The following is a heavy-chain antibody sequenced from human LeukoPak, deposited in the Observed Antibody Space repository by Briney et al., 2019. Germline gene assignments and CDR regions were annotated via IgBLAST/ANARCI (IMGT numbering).Heavy chain of an antibody. D-gene: IGHD3-22*01. CDR1: GFTFSNQA. V-gene: IGHV3-64D*09. J-gene: IGHJ4*02. CDR3: VKDIVVVITSQFDY. Sequence: GGSLRLSCSASGFTFSNQAMHWVRQAPGKGLEYVSGISANGHITYYADSVKGRFTISRDNSKNTLFLQMSSLRPEDTAVYYCVKDIVVVITSQFDYWGQGTLVTASA. CDR2: ISANGHIT.